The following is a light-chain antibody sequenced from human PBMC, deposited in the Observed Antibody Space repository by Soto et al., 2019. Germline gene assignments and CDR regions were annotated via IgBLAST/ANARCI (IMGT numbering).Light chain of an antibody. CDR1: HSLVYSDGIAY. J-gene: IGKJ2*01. CDR2: KVS. V-gene: IGKV2-30*01. CDR3: IQGTHWPTYT. Sequence: DVVMTQSPLSLPVTLGQPASISCRSSHSLVYSDGIAYLNWFQQMPGQSPRRLIYKVSYRDSGGPDRFSGSGSGTDFILRISRVEAEDVGVYYCIQGTHWPTYTFGQGTKLDI.